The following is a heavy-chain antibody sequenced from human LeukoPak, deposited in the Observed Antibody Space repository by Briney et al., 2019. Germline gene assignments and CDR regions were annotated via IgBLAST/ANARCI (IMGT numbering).Heavy chain of an antibody. Sequence: PSETLSLTCGVNGGSFSGYYWNWIRQTPGKGLEWIGGINHSGSTNYNPSLKSRVTISVDTSKNQFSLKLSSVTAADTAVYYCARGPRIAVAGNRIIYYYYMDVWGKGTTVTVSS. J-gene: IGHJ6*03. D-gene: IGHD6-19*01. CDR2: INHSGST. CDR3: ARGPRIAVAGNRIIYYYYMDV. CDR1: GGSFSGYY. V-gene: IGHV4-34*01.